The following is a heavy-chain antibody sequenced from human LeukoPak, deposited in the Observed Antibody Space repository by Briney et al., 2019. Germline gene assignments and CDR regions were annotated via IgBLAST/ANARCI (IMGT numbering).Heavy chain of an antibody. D-gene: IGHD3-10*01. Sequence: PGGSLRLSCAASGFTFSSYAMHWVRQAPGKGLEWVAVISYDGSNKYYADSVKGRFTISRDNSKNTLYLQMNSLRAEDTAVYYCARGWLLWFGELGGLDYWGQGTLVTVSP. CDR2: ISYDGSNK. J-gene: IGHJ4*02. CDR1: GFTFSSYA. CDR3: ARGWLLWFGELGGLDY. V-gene: IGHV3-30-3*01.